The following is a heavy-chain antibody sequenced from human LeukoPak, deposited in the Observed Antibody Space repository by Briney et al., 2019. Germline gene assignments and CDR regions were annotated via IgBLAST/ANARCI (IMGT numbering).Heavy chain of an antibody. CDR2: INSDGSST. V-gene: IGHV3-74*01. Sequence: GWSLRLSRAACGFTLSSYWMHGLRQAPGKGLVWVSRINSDGSSTSYADSVKGRFTISRDNAKNTLYLQMNSLRAEDTAVYYCATNRITIFGVVTDYWGQGTLVTVSS. D-gene: IGHD3-3*01. J-gene: IGHJ4*02. CDR3: ATNRITIFGVVTDY. CDR1: GFTLSSYW.